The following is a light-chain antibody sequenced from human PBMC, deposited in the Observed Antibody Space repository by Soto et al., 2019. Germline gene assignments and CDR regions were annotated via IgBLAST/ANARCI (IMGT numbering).Light chain of an antibody. CDR2: DVT. V-gene: IGLV2-8*01. CDR1: SSDIGGYNS. J-gene: IGLJ1*01. CDR3: SSYTDRKNLV. Sequence: QSALTQSPSASGSPGQSVTISCTGTSSDIGGYNSVSWYQQHPGKAPKVMIYDVTKRPSGVPDRFSGSKSGNTASLTVSALQGEDEADYYCSSYTDRKNLVFGTGTKLTVL.